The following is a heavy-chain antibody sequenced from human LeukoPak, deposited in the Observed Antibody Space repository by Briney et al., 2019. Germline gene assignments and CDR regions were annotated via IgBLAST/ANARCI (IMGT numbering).Heavy chain of an antibody. D-gene: IGHD1-1*01. CDR1: GGSFSNYY. V-gene: IGHV4-34*01. Sequence: SETLSLTCAVYGGSFSNYYWSWVRQTPGKGLEWIGEITHSGSTSYNPSLKSRVTISLDPSKNQFSLKMSSVTASDTAVYYCARTGTTHYQYYGMDVWGQGTTVTVSS. CDR3: ARTGTTHYQYYGMDV. J-gene: IGHJ6*02. CDR2: ITHSGST.